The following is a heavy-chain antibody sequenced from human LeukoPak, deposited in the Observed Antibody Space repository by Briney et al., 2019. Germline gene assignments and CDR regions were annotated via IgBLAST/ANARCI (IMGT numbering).Heavy chain of an antibody. Sequence: GGSLRLSCAASGFTFSSFAMSWVRQAPGKGLEWVSAISGRGDTTYYADSMKGRFTISRDNSKNTLYLQMNSLRAEDTAVYYCAKDGYYDSSALGDWFDPWGQGTLVTVSS. D-gene: IGHD3-22*01. CDR3: AKDGYYDSSALGDWFDP. V-gene: IGHV3-23*01. CDR2: ISGRGDTT. J-gene: IGHJ5*02. CDR1: GFTFSSFA.